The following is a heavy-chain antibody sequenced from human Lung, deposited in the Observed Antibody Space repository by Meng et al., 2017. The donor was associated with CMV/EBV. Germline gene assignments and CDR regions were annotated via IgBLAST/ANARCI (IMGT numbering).Heavy chain of an antibody. J-gene: IGHJ6*02. D-gene: IGHD3-10*01. CDR1: GFRFSDYY. Sequence: GGSLRLSCAASGFRFSDYYMTWIRQAPGKALEWVSYISSSYAVDYADSLKGRFTISRDNAKNSMYLQMNSLRDEDTALYYCVREKGVLDYFLGMDVWGQGTTVTVSS. V-gene: IGHV3-69-1*01. CDR2: ISSSYAV. CDR3: VREKGVLDYFLGMDV.